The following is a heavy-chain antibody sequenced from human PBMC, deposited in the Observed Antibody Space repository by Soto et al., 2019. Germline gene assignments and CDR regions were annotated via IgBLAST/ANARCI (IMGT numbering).Heavy chain of an antibody. CDR2: TYYRSKWYN. Sequence: SPTLSLTCAISGDSVSSNSAAWNWIRQSPSRGLEWLGRTYYRSKWYNDYAVSVKSRITINPDTSKNQFSLQLNSATPEDTAVYCCARVLYYYDSSGYYYVPYYYYGMDVWGQGTTVTVSS. V-gene: IGHV6-1*01. CDR3: ARVLYYYDSSGYYYVPYYYYGMDV. J-gene: IGHJ6*02. D-gene: IGHD3-22*01. CDR1: GDSVSSNSAA.